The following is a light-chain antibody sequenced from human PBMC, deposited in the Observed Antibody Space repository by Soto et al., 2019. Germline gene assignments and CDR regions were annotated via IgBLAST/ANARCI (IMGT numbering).Light chain of an antibody. J-gene: IGLJ3*02. CDR2: GDT. Sequence: QSVLTQSPSVSGAPGQRVTISCTGSSSNIGGGYDVHWYQQLPGTAPKLLIHGDTKRPSGVADRFSGSKSGTSASLAITGLQAEDEADYYYQSYDRSLSAWVFGGGTKLTVL. CDR1: SSNIGGGYD. CDR3: QSYDRSLSAWV. V-gene: IGLV1-40*01.